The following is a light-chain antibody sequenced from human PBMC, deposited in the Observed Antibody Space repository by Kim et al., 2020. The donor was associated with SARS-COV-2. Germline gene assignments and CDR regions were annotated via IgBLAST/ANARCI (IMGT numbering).Light chain of an antibody. J-gene: IGKJ2*01. V-gene: IGKV1-39*01. Sequence: GDRVTITCRASQSISSYLNWYQQKPGKAPKLLIYAASSLQSGVPSRFSGSGSGTDFTLTISSLQPEDFATYYCQQTYSTPYTFGQGTKLEI. CDR2: AAS. CDR3: QQTYSTPYT. CDR1: QSISSY.